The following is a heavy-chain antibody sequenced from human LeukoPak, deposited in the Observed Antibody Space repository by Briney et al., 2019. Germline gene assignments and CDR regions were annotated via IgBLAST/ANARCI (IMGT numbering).Heavy chain of an antibody. D-gene: IGHD3-22*01. Sequence: ASVKVSCKASGYTFTGYYMHWVRQAPGQGLEWMGVINPSGGSTSYAQNFQGRVTLTRDTSTSTVYMELSSLRSEDTAVYYCARLAYDSSGYFDYWGQGTLVTVSS. J-gene: IGHJ4*02. CDR3: ARLAYDSSGYFDY. CDR2: INPSGGST. CDR1: GYTFTGYY. V-gene: IGHV1-46*01.